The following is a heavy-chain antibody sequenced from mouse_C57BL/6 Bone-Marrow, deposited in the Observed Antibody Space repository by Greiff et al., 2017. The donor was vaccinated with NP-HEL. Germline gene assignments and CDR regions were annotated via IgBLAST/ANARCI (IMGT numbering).Heavy chain of an antibody. V-gene: IGHV1-50*01. J-gene: IGHJ3*01. CDR2: IDPSDSYT. D-gene: IGHD2-3*01. CDR3: AREADDGYPAWFAY. CDR1: GYTFTSYW. Sequence: VQLQQPGAELVKPGASVKLSCKASGYTFTSYWMQWVKQRPGQGLEWIGEIDPSDSYTNYHQKFKGKATLTVDTSSSTAYMQLSSLTSEDSAVYYCAREADDGYPAWFAYWGQGTLVTVSA.